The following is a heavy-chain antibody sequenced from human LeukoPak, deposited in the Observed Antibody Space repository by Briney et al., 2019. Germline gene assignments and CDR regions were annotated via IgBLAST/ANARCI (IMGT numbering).Heavy chain of an antibody. CDR2: IYYSGST. CDR3: ARGNDYGFWFDY. V-gene: IGHV4-39*01. J-gene: IGHJ4*02. D-gene: IGHD4-17*01. Sequence: PSETLSLTCTVSGGSISSSSYYWGWIRQPPGKGLEWIGSIYYSGSTYYNPSLKSRVTISVDTSKNQFSLKLSSVTAADTAVYYYARGNDYGFWFDYWGQGTLVTVSS. CDR1: GGSISSSSYY.